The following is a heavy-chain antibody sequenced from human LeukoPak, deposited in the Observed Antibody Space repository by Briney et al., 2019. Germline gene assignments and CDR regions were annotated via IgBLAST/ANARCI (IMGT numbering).Heavy chain of an antibody. Sequence: SETLSLTCTVSGGSISSCYWSWIRQPPGKGLEGIGYIYYSGSTNYNHSLKSRVTISVDTSKNQFSLKLSSVTAADTAVYYCARVPVAAAGIAVAGAYYYYGMDVWGQGTTVTVSS. D-gene: IGHD6-19*01. CDR1: GGSISSCY. CDR3: ARVPVAAAGIAVAGAYYYYGMDV. J-gene: IGHJ6*02. V-gene: IGHV4-59*01. CDR2: IYYSGST.